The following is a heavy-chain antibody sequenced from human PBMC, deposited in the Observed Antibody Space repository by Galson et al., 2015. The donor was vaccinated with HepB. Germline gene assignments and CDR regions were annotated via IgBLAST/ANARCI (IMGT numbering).Heavy chain of an antibody. D-gene: IGHD3-3*01. V-gene: IGHV1-24*01. J-gene: IGHJ4*02. CDR3: ATMLPTIIGVAPTNPTFDY. CDR1: GYTLTELS. Sequence: SVKVSCKVSGYTLTELSMHWVRQAPGKGLEWMGGFDPEDGETIYAQKFQGRVTMTEDTSTDTAYMELSSLRSEDTAVYYCATMLPTIIGVAPTNPTFDYWGQGTLVTVSS. CDR2: FDPEDGET.